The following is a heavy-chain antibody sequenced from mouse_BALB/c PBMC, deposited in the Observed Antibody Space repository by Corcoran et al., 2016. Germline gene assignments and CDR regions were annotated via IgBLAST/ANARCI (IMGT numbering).Heavy chain of an antibody. CDR1: GYSFTGYY. D-gene: IGHD1-1*02. CDR2: INPYNGAT. CDR3: ARPYGPYAMDY. V-gene: IGHV1-34*02. Sequence: EFQLQLSGSELVKLGATGKMSCKASGYSFTGYYMHCVKQSHVKSLEWIGRINPYNGATSYNQNFKDKASLTVDKSSSTAYMELHSLTSEDSAVYYCARPYGPYAMDYWGQGTSVTVS. J-gene: IGHJ4*01.